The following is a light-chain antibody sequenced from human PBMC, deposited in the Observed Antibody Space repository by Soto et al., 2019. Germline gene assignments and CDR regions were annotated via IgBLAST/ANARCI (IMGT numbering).Light chain of an antibody. J-gene: IGLJ1*01. CDR2: DVS. CDR3: SSYTSSSTLV. Sequence: QSALTQPASVSGSPGPSVPISCPGTSSGVGGYNYVSWYQQHPGKAPKLMIYDVSNRPSGVSNRFSGSKSGNTASLTISGLQAEDEADYYCSSYTSSSTLVFGTGTKVTVL. V-gene: IGLV2-14*01. CDR1: SSGVGGYNY.